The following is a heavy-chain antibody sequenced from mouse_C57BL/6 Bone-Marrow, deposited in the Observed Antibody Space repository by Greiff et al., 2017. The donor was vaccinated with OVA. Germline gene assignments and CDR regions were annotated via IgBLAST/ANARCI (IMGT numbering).Heavy chain of an antibody. CDR2: IDPSDSYT. CDR3: ARCCGPDY. V-gene: IGHV1-59*01. CDR1: GYTFTSYW. J-gene: IGHJ2*01. Sequence: VQLQQPGAELVRPGTSVKLSCKASGYTFTSYWMHWVKQRPGQGLEWIGVIDPSDSYTNYNQKFKGKATLTVDTSSSTAYMQLSSLTSEDSAVYYCARCCGPDYWGQGTTLTVSS.